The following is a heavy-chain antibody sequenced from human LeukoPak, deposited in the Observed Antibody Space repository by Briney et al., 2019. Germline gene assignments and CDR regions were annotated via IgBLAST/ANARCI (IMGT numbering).Heavy chain of an antibody. CDR2: IRYDGSNK. CDR1: GFTFSSYG. J-gene: IGHJ6*03. D-gene: IGHD2-15*01. CDR3: AKVGSFYMDV. V-gene: IGHV3-30*02. Sequence: GGSLRLSCAASGFTFSSYGLHWVGQAPGKGLGWVAFIRYDGSNKYYADSVKGRFTIPRDKSKNTLYLQMNSLRAEDTAVYYCAKVGSFYMDVWGKGTTVTISS.